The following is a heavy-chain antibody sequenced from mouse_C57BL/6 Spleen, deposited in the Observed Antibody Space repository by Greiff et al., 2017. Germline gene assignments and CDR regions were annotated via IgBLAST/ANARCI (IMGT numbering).Heavy chain of an antibody. CDR2: INPNNGGT. J-gene: IGHJ3*01. D-gene: IGHD3-2*02. Sequence: DVKLQESGPELVKPGASVKIPCKASGYTFTDYNMDWVKQSHGKSLEWIGDINPNNGGTIYSQKFKGKATLTVDKSYSTAYMELRSLTSEDTAVYYCARPDSSGYAWFAYWGQGTLVTVSA. CDR1: GYTFTDYN. V-gene: IGHV1-18*01. CDR3: ARPDSSGYAWFAY.